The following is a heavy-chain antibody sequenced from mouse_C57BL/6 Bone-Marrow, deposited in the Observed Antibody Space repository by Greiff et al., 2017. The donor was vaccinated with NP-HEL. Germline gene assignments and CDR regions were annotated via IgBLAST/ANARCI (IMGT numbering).Heavy chain of an antibody. CDR1: GYTFTNYW. CDR2: IYPGGGYT. CDR3: ATGWADYFDY. Sequence: QVQLKQSGAELVRPGTSVKMSCKASGYTFTNYWIGWAKQRPGHGLEWIGDIYPGGGYTNYNEKFKGKATLTADKSSSTAYMQFSSLTSEDSAIYYCATGWADYFDYWGQGTTLTVSS. V-gene: IGHV1-63*01. D-gene: IGHD1-1*02. J-gene: IGHJ2*01.